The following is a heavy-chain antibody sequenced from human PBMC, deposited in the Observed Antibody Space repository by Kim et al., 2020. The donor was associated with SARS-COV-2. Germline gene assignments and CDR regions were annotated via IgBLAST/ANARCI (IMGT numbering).Heavy chain of an antibody. CDR3: ASDAPDYYDSSGYYLYY. CDR1: GFTFSSYA. D-gene: IGHD3-22*01. J-gene: IGHJ6*01. CDR2: ISYDGSNK. V-gene: IGHV3-30*04. Sequence: GGSLRLSCAASGFTFSSYAMHWVRQAPGKGLEWVAVISYDGSNKYYADSVKGRFTISRDNSKNTLYLQMNSLRAEDTAVYYCASDAPDYYDSSGYYLYY.